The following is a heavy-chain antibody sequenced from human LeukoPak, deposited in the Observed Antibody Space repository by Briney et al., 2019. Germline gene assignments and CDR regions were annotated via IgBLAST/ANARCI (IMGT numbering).Heavy chain of an antibody. D-gene: IGHD3-16*01. V-gene: IGHV3-11*04. CDR2: ISSSGSTI. Sequence: GGSLRLSCAASGFTFSDYYMSWIRQAPGKGLEWVSYISSSGSTIYYADSVKGRFTISRDNAKNSLYLQMNSLRAEDTAVYYCARDLTLWDRNWFDPWGQGTLVTVSS. CDR1: GFTFSDYY. CDR3: ARDLTLWDRNWFDP. J-gene: IGHJ5*02.